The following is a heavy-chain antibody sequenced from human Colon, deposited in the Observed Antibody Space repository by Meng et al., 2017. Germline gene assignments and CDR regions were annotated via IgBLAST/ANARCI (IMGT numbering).Heavy chain of an antibody. V-gene: IGHV4-4*02. CDR2: TSHSGST. D-gene: IGHD3-22*01. CDR1: GGSISRGDW. CDR3: ASSDYYRSDY. J-gene: IGHJ4*02. Sequence: LQLQVPGPGLVKPSETLSLTGAVSGGSISRGDWWSWLRQPPGKGLEWIGETSHSGSTNYSPSLKSRVTISLDKSKNQLSLKLNSVTAADTAVYYCASSDYYRSDYWGQGTLVTVSS.